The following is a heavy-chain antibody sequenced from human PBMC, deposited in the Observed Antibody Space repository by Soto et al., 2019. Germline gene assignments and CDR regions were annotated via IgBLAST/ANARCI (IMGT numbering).Heavy chain of an antibody. CDR2: IYTSASI. V-gene: IGHV4-4*07. D-gene: IGHD6-19*01. J-gene: IGHJ6*02. Sequence: SETLSLTCSVSGADITYSWTWIRQPAGKGLEWIGRIYTSASINYNPSLKGRVTLSVDTSTNQVSLRLASVTAADTAIYYCARDREAGYNFYYGMDVWGQGTTVTVS. CDR1: GADITYS. CDR3: ARDREAGYNFYYGMDV.